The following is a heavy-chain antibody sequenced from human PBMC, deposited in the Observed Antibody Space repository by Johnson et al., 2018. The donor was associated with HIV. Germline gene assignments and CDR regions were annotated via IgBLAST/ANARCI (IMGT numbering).Heavy chain of an antibody. CDR2: ISYDGSNK. Sequence: QVHLVESGGGVVQPGGSLRLSCAASGFTFSSYAMHWVRQAPGKGLEWVAVISYDGSNKYYADSVKGRFTISRDNSKNTLYLQMNSLRAEDTAVYYCARATYYDSRDDAFDIWGQGTMVTVSS. V-gene: IGHV3-30*04. J-gene: IGHJ3*02. D-gene: IGHD3-22*01. CDR1: GFTFSSYA. CDR3: ARATYYDSRDDAFDI.